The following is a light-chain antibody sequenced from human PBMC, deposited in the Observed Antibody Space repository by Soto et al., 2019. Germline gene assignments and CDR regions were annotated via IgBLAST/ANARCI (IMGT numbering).Light chain of an antibody. V-gene: IGKV3D-15*01. J-gene: IGKJ5*01. CDR1: QSAGKF. CDR2: YIS. CDR3: QQHNQWPIT. Sequence: DIVMTQFPATLSVSLGDRASITCRASQSAGKFLTWYQQKPGQAPRLLIYYISTRDTGIPARFSGSGSGTEFTLTINSLQSEDSAVYYCQQHNQWPITFGQGTRLEIK.